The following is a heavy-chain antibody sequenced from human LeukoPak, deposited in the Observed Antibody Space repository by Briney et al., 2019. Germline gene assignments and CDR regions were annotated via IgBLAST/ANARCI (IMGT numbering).Heavy chain of an antibody. Sequence: GGSLRLSCAASGFTFSSYTMSWVRQAPGKGLEWVSVISGSGGSTYYADSVKGRFTISRDNSKNTLYLQMNSLRAEDTAVYYCSTSPSFGSSWYQFNYWGQGALVIVSS. V-gene: IGHV3-23*01. J-gene: IGHJ4*02. CDR3: STSPSFGSSWYQFNY. CDR2: ISGSGGST. D-gene: IGHD6-13*01. CDR1: GFTFSSYT.